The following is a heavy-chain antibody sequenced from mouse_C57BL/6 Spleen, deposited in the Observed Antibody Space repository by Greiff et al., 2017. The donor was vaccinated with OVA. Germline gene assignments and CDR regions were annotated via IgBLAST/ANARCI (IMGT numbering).Heavy chain of an antibody. Sequence: QVQLQQSGAELVKPGASVKLSCKASGYTFTSYWMHWVKQRPGQGLEWIGMIHPNSGSTNYNEKFKSKATLTVDKSSSTAYMQLSSLTSEDAAVYYCARDYGSSYAWFAYWGQGTLVTVSA. V-gene: IGHV1-64*01. CDR3: ARDYGSSYAWFAY. D-gene: IGHD1-1*01. J-gene: IGHJ3*01. CDR1: GYTFTSYW. CDR2: IHPNSGST.